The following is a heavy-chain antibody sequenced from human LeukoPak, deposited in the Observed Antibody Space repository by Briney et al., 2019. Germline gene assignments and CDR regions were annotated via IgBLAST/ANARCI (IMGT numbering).Heavy chain of an antibody. J-gene: IGHJ4*02. V-gene: IGHV4-4*02. D-gene: IGHD4-17*01. CDR3: ARGGLRYRAGLDY. CDR1: GGSIRRSNW. CDR2: IHHTGST. Sequence: PSETLSLTCAVSGGSIRRSNWWCWVRQPPGKGLEWIGEIHHTGSTNYNPSLKSRVIISVDESKSQFSLKLSSVTAADTAVYYCARGGLRYRAGLDYWGQGTLVTVSS.